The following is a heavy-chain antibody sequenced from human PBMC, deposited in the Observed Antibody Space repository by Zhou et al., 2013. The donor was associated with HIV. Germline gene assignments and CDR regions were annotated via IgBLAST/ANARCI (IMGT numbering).Heavy chain of an antibody. Sequence: QVQLVQSGAEVKKPGSSVKVSCKASGGTFSSYAISWVRQAPGQGLEWMGGIIPIFGTANYAQKFQGRVTITTDESTSTAYMELTNLRSEDTAVYYCARTLIGDFSSGHSPSTRGWFDPWGQGTLVTVSS. V-gene: IGHV1-69*05. D-gene: IGHD3-3*01. J-gene: IGHJ5*02. CDR3: ARTLIGDFSSGHSPSTRGWFDP. CDR2: IIPIFGTA. CDR1: GGTFSSYA.